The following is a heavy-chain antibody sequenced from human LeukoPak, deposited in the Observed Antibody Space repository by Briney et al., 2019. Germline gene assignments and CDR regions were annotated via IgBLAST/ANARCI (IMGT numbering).Heavy chain of an antibody. Sequence: ASVKVSCKASGYTFTVYFMHWVRQAPGQGLEWMGWIDPNSGGTNYAQNFRGRVTMTRDTSISTAYMELSRLTSDDTAVYYCARVRVTGSFGLDLGHWGQGTLVTVSS. J-gene: IGHJ4*02. V-gene: IGHV1-2*02. CDR2: IDPNSGGT. D-gene: IGHD1-26*01. CDR3: ARVRVTGSFGLDLGH. CDR1: GYTFTVYF.